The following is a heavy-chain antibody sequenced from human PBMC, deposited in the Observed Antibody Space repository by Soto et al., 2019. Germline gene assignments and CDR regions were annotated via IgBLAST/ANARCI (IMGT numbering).Heavy chain of an antibody. V-gene: IGHV3-66*01. CDR3: ERYRVEAGVQKTAFDI. CDR2: INSDGST. CDR1: GFTVSTYY. Sequence: GGSLRLSCAASGFTVSTYYMSWVRQAPGKGLEWVSVINSDGSTYYADSVQGRFTISRDNSKNTLYLQMNSLRVEDTAVYYCERYRVEAGVQKTAFDIWGQGTMVTVSS. J-gene: IGHJ3*02. D-gene: IGHD1-1*01.